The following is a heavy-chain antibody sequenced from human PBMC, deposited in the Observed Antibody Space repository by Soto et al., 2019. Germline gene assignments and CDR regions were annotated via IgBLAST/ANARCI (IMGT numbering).Heavy chain of an antibody. J-gene: IGHJ6*02. CDR1: GFTFRDYY. V-gene: IGHV3-11*01. Sequence: PGGSLRLSCAGSGFTFRDYYMGWIRQAPGKGLEWVSYISSSGSTTYYAASVKGRFTISRDNAKNSLYLQMTSLRSEDTAVYYCARSLEYYDFWTALYYYYYGMDVWGQGTTVTVS. D-gene: IGHD3-3*01. CDR2: ISSSGSTT. CDR3: ARSLEYYDFWTALYYYYYGMDV.